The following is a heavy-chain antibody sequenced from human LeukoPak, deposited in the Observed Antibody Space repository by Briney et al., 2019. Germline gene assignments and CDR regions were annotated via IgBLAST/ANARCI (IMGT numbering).Heavy chain of an antibody. CDR2: IYTSGIT. V-gene: IGHV4-39*07. D-gene: IGHD1-26*01. CDR3: ARDSMHSAYGDEY. Sequence: SETLSLTCTVSGGSISSRSYYWGWIRQPPGTGLEWIGRIYTSGITNYNPSLKSRVTMSVDTSKNQFSLKLNSVTAADTAVYYCARDSMHSAYGDEYWGQGTLVTVSS. J-gene: IGHJ4*02. CDR1: GGSISSRSYY.